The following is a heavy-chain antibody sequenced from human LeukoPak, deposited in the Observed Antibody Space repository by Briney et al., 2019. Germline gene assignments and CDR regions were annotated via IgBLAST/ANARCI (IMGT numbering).Heavy chain of an antibody. CDR2: NQNTGGT. Sequence: SETLSLTCTVSSASISSYYWGWIRQSPGKGLEWIGYNQNTGGTNYNPSLKSRVSISKDTSKNQFSLQVRSVTAADTAVYYCVKHGSGWSFDYWGQGTLVTVSS. V-gene: IGHV4-59*01. CDR3: VKHGSGWSFDY. J-gene: IGHJ4*02. CDR1: SASISSYY. D-gene: IGHD6-19*01.